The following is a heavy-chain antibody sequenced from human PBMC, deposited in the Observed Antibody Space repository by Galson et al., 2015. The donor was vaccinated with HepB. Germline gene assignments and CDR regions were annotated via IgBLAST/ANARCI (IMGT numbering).Heavy chain of an antibody. Sequence: TLRLSCAASGFTVSSNYMSWVRQAPGKGLEWVSVIYSGGSTYYADSVKGRFTTSRDNSKNTLYLQMNSLRAEDTAVYYCARDLVDTASHWGQGTLVTVSS. D-gene: IGHD5-18*01. J-gene: IGHJ4*02. CDR1: GFTVSSNY. CDR2: IYSGGST. V-gene: IGHV3-53*01. CDR3: ARDLVDTASH.